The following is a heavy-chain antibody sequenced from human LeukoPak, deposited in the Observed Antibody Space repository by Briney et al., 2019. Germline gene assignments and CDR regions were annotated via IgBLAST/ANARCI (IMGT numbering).Heavy chain of an antibody. V-gene: IGHV3-74*01. CDR1: GFTFRSSW. Sequence: GGSLRLSCAASGFTFRSSWMHWVRQAPGKGLAWVSRINPDGSTTTYAASVEGRFTISRDNAKSTLYLQMDSLRAEDTAVYYCARAMISESDYWGQGTLVTVSS. CDR3: ARAMISESDY. D-gene: IGHD3-22*01. J-gene: IGHJ4*02. CDR2: INPDGSTT.